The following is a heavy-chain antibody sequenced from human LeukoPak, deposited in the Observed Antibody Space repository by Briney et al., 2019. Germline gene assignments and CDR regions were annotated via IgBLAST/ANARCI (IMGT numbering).Heavy chain of an antibody. CDR2: ASYDGSEK. Sequence: GGSLRLSCAASGFTVSSNYMSWVRQAPGKGLEWVAAASYDGSEKYYAYTVKGRFTISRDNSKNTLYLQMNSLRADDTAVYFCAKVTTGIAAAGIDCWGQGTLVIVSS. J-gene: IGHJ4*02. D-gene: IGHD6-13*01. CDR1: GFTVSSNY. V-gene: IGHV3-30*18. CDR3: AKVTTGIAAAGIDC.